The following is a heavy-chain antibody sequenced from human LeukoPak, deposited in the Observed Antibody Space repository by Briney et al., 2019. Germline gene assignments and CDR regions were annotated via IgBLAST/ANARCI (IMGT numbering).Heavy chain of an antibody. V-gene: IGHV4-61*01. D-gene: IGHD6-19*01. CDR1: GGSVSSNSYY. J-gene: IGHJ4*02. Sequence: PSETLSLTCTVSGGSVSSNSYYWSWVRQPPGKGLEWIGFIDYTESANYNPSLKSRVTISLDTSKNQFSVKVMSVTAADTAVYYCARIPVAKTFDYWGQGTLVIVTS. CDR3: ARIPVAKTFDY. CDR2: IDYTESA.